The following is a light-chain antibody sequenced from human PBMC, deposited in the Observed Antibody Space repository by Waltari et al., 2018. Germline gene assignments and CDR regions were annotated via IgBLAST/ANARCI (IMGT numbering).Light chain of an antibody. J-gene: IGLJ1*01. CDR1: SSDVGGYDY. CDR3: SSFAGSNNYV. CDR2: EVT. V-gene: IGLV2-8*01. Sequence: HSALTQPPSASGSPGQSVTISCTGTSSDVGGYDYVSWYQQHPGKAPKLIISEVTKRPSGVPDRFSGSKSGNTASLTVSGLQADDEADYYCSSFAGSNNYVVGTGTKVTVL.